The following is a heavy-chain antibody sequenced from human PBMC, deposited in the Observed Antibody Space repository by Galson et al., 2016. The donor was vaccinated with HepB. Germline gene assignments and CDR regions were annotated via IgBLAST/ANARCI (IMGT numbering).Heavy chain of an antibody. V-gene: IGHV3-9*01. CDR2: ISWNSDNI. CDR1: GFTFDDYA. Sequence: SLRLSCAASGFTFDDYAMHWVRQTPGKGLEWVSGISWNSDNINYADSVKGRFTISRDNAKNSLYLQMNSLRAEDTALYYCAKDIDSRGLGGEYFDYWGQGTLVTVSS. CDR3: AKDIDSRGLGGEYFDY. D-gene: IGHD6-19*01. J-gene: IGHJ4*02.